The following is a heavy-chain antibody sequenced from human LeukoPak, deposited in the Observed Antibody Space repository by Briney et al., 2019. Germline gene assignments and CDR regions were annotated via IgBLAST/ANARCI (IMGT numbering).Heavy chain of an antibody. CDR3: ARVGAAILVFFDY. CDR1: GFTFSSYS. Sequence: GGSLRLSCAASGFTFSSYSMNWVRQAPGKGLEWVSSISSSSSYVYYADSVKGRFTISRDNAKNSLYLQVNSLRAEDTAVYYCARVGAAILVFFDYWGQGTLVTVSS. D-gene: IGHD2-2*01. CDR2: ISSSSSYV. V-gene: IGHV3-21*01. J-gene: IGHJ4*02.